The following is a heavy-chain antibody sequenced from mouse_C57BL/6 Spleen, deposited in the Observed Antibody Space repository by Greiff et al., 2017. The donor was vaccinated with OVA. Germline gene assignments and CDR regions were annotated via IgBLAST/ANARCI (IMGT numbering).Heavy chain of an antibody. Sequence: QVQLQQSGAELVKPGASVKLSCKASGYTFTEYTIHWVKQRPGPGLEWIGWFYPGRGCIKYNEKFKDKATLPADKSSSTVYMELSRWTCEDSAVYFCARHETVGGYYEYWGHGATLSVAS. D-gene: IGHD1-1*01. CDR3: ARHETVGGYYEY. J-gene: IGHJ2*01. V-gene: IGHV1-62-2*01. CDR2: FYPGRGCI. CDR1: GYTFTEYT.